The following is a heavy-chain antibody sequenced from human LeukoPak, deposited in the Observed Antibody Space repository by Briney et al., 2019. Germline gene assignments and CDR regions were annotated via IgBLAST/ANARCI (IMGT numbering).Heavy chain of an antibody. Sequence: SETLSLTCAVYGGSFSGYYWSWIRQPPGKGLEWIGEINHSGSTNYNPSLKSRVTISVDTSKNQFSLKLSSVTAADTAMYYCARYGDYAGPDYWGQGTLVTVSS. CDR1: GGSFSGYY. CDR3: ARYGDYAGPDY. J-gene: IGHJ4*02. D-gene: IGHD4-17*01. V-gene: IGHV4-34*01. CDR2: INHSGST.